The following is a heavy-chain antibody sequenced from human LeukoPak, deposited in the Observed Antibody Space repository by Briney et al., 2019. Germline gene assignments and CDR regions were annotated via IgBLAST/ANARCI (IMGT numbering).Heavy chain of an antibody. D-gene: IGHD6-6*01. J-gene: IGHJ4*02. Sequence: SETLSLTCTVSSGSISTSNYYWGWVRQPPGKALEWIGNIFYSGSTYYSPSLKSRVTISLDTSRNQSSLKLNSVTAADTAVYYCARGPRSKYSSSSGSCFDYWGQGTLVTVSS. V-gene: IGHV4-39*07. CDR2: IFYSGST. CDR1: SGSISTSNYY. CDR3: ARGPRSKYSSSSGSCFDY.